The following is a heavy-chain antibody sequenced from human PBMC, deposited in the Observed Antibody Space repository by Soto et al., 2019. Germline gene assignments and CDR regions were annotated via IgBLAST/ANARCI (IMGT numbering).Heavy chain of an antibody. CDR1: GFTFSSYW. CDR2: IKQDGSEK. D-gene: IGHD5-12*01. Sequence: GGSLRLSCAASGFTFSSYWMSWVRQAPGKGLEWVANIKQDGSEKYYVDSVKGRFTISRDNAKNSLYLQMNSLRAEDTAVYYCARAVGVDIVATTQNYFDYWGQGTLVTVSS. V-gene: IGHV3-7*04. J-gene: IGHJ4*02. CDR3: ARAVGVDIVATTQNYFDY.